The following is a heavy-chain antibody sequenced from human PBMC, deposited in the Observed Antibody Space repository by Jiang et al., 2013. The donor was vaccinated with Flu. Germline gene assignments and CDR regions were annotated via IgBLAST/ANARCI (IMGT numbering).Heavy chain of an antibody. D-gene: IGHD2-15*01. CDR2: IYYSGST. J-gene: IGHJ4*02. V-gene: IGHV4-59*08. CDR1: SYY. CDR3: ARLLYPLGYCSGGSCYAYDY. Sequence: SYYWSWIRQPPGKGLEWIGYIYYSGSTNYNPSLKSRVTISVDTSKNQFSLKLSSVTAADTAVYYCARLLYPLGYCSGGSCYAYDYWGQGTLVTVSS.